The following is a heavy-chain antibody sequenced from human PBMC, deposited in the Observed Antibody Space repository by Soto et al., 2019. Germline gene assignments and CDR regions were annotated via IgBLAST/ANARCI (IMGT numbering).Heavy chain of an antibody. D-gene: IGHD2-21*01. CDR2: ISWSSVYT. J-gene: IGHJ4*02. V-gene: IGHV3-9*01. CDR3: VKDKSLGGEASTYYFDF. CDR1: EFTFDDYA. Sequence: EVQLVESGGGLVHPGRSLRLSCAASEFTFDDYAMHWVRQAPGKGLERVAFISWSSVYTGYADSVKGRFTFSRDSAKNSLYLEMNSLRPEDTALYYCVKDKSLGGEASTYYFDFWGQGTLVTVSS.